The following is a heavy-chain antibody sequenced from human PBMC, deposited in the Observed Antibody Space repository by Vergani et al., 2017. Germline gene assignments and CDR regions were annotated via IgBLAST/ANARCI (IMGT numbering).Heavy chain of an antibody. CDR3: IQKPYDSSGYYDAFDI. D-gene: IGHD3-22*01. CDR2: IRSKANSYAT. V-gene: IGHV3-73*01. Sequence: EVQLVESGGGLVQPGGSLKLSCAASGFTFSGSAMHWVRQASGKGLEWVGRIRSKANSYATAYAASVKGRFTISRDDSKNTAYLQMNSLKTEDTAVYYCIQKPYDSSGYYDAFDIWGQGTMVTVSS. CDR1: GFTFSGSA. J-gene: IGHJ3*02.